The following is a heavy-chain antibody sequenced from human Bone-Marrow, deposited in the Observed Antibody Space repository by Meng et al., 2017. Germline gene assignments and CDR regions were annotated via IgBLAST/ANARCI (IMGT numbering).Heavy chain of an antibody. D-gene: IGHD3-10*01. CDR2: INAGNGNT. CDR1: GYTFTSYA. J-gene: IGHJ4*02. CDR3: ARVQGSDYYGSWSYYWGSFDY. Sequence: ASVTVSCQASGYTFTSYAMHWVGQAPGQRLEWMGWINAGNGNTKYSQKFQGRVTITRDASAGTAYMELSSLRSDDTAVYYRARVQGSDYYGSWSYYWGSFDYWGQGTLVTVSS. V-gene: IGHV1-3*01.